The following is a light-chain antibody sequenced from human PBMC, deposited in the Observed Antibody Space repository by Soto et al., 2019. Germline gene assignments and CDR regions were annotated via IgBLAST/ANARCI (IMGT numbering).Light chain of an antibody. J-gene: IGKJ3*01. CDR1: QDSSSW. Sequence: DIPLSQSPSSVSASVGDRVTINCRTSQDSSSWLAWYQQKPGKAPKLLIYAASNLPSGVPSRFSGSGSGTDFTLTISRLQPEDFAAYFCQQGDSSAFTFGPGTKVDIK. CDR2: AAS. V-gene: IGKV1-12*01. CDR3: QQGDSSAFT.